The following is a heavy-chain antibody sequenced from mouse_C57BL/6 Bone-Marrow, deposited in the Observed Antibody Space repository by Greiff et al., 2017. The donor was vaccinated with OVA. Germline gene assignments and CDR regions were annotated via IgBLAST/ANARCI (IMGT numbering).Heavy chain of an antibody. Sequence: EVQLQQSGPELVKPGASVKISCKASGYSFTDYNMNWVKQSTGKSLEWIGVINPNYGTTSYNQKFKGTATLTVDQSSSTAYMQLNSLTSEDAAVYYCARNYYGSSYDFDDWGEGTTLTVSS. CDR1: GYSFTDYN. V-gene: IGHV1-39*01. J-gene: IGHJ2*01. CDR3: ARNYYGSSYDFDD. D-gene: IGHD1-1*01. CDR2: INPNYGTT.